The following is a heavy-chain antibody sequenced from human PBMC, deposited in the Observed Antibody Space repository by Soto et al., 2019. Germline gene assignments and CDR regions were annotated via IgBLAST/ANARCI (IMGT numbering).Heavy chain of an antibody. CDR1: GYSFTDYH. D-gene: IGHD2-21*02. CDR3: ARSGGTVVTPSYYGMDV. CDR2: INPKSGGT. V-gene: IGHV1-2*04. J-gene: IGHJ6*02. Sequence: ASVKVSCKASGYSFTDYHIHWVRQAPGQGLEWLGRINPKSGGTSTAQKFQGWVTMTTDTSISTASMELTRLTSDDTAVYYCARSGGTVVTPSYYGMDVWGQGTTVTVSS.